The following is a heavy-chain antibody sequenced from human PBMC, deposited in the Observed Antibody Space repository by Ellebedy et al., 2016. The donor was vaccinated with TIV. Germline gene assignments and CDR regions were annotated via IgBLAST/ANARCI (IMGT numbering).Heavy chain of an antibody. V-gene: IGHV3-7*01. J-gene: IGHJ5*02. D-gene: IGHD3-16*01. Sequence: GESLKTSCVAAGFSSRRYLMSWVRPAPGKGLEWVANIYQDGSTKYYVDSVKGRFTISRDNAKNSLFLQMNSLRVEDTAVYYCARRGSYGDYAVQVNSWFDRWGRGTLVSVSS. CDR1: GFSSRRYL. CDR3: ARRGSYGDYAVQVNSWFDR. CDR2: IYQDGSTK.